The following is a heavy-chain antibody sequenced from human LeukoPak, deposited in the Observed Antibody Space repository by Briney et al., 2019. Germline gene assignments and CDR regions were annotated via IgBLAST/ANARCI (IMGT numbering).Heavy chain of an antibody. CDR1: GGSISSSSYY. D-gene: IGHD6-13*01. J-gene: IGHJ4*02. Sequence: SETLSLTCTVSGGSISSSSYYWGWIRQPPGKGLEWIGSIYYSGSTYYNPSLKSRVTISVDTSKNQFSLKLSSVTAADTAVYYCARDQRSSWYRDWGQGTLVTVSS. CDR2: IYYSGST. V-gene: IGHV4-39*02. CDR3: ARDQRSSWYRD.